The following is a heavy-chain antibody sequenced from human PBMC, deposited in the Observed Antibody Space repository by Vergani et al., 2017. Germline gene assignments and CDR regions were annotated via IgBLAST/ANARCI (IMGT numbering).Heavy chain of an antibody. V-gene: IGHV1-69*04. J-gene: IGHJ4*02. D-gene: IGHD5-24*01. CDR2: IIPILGIA. Sequence: QVQLVQSGAEVKKPGSSVKVSCKASGGTFSSYAISWVRQAPGQGLEWMGRIIPILGIANYAQKFQGRVTITADKSTSTAYMELSSLRSEDTAVHYCARDLDGYNDYWGQGTLVTVSS. CDR1: GGTFSSYA. CDR3: ARDLDGYNDY.